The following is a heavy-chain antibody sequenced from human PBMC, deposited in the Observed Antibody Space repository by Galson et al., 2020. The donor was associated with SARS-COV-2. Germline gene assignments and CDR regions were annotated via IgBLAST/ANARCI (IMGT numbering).Heavy chain of an antibody. CDR1: GFSFGGSA. J-gene: IGHJ4*02. CDR2: IRSKANNYAT. CDR3: VESGTYPFDY. D-gene: IGHD1-26*01. Sequence: GGSLRLSCAASGFSFGGSALYWVRQAPGKGLEWVGRIRSKANNYATAYDASVDGRFIISRDDSKNTMYLRMNRLKIEDTAMYYCVESGTYPFDYWGQGTLVTVSS. V-gene: IGHV3-73*01.